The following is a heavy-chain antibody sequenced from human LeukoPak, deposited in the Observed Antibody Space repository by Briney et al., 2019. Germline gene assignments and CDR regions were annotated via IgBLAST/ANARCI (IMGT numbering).Heavy chain of an antibody. Sequence: SETLSLTCTVSGGSISSHYWSWIRQPPGKGLEWIGYIYYSGSTNYNPSLKSRVTISVDTSKNQFSLKLSSVTAADTAVYYCARGGGFNYAQYNYWGQGTLVTVSS. CDR1: GGSISSHY. J-gene: IGHJ4*02. D-gene: IGHD2-2*01. CDR2: IYYSGST. CDR3: ARGGGFNYAQYNY. V-gene: IGHV4-59*11.